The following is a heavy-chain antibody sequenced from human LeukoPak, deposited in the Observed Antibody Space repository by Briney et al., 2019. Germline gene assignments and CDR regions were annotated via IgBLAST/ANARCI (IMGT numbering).Heavy chain of an antibody. D-gene: IGHD6-13*01. CDR2: LSDTT. CDR1: GFAFSTYA. V-gene: IGHV3-23*01. Sequence: GGSLRLSCAASGFAFSTYALSWVRQAPGKGLEWVSTLSDTTYYADSVKGRFTISRDNSKNTLYLQMNSLRAEDTAVYYCAKDLVSRSSWYWDYYYYGMDVWGQGTTVTVSS. J-gene: IGHJ6*02. CDR3: AKDLVSRSSWYWDYYYYGMDV.